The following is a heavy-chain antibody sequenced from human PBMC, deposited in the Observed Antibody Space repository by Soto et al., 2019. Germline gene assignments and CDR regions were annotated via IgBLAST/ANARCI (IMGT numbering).Heavy chain of an antibody. D-gene: IGHD4-17*01. Sequence: ASVKVSCKASGYTFTSYAMHWVRQAPGQRLEWMGWINAGNGNTKYSQKFQGRVTITRDTSASTAYMELSSLRSEDTAVYYCGSSKVGTTTHHFDYWGQGTLVTVSS. V-gene: IGHV1-3*01. CDR2: INAGNGNT. J-gene: IGHJ4*02. CDR1: GYTFTSYA. CDR3: GSSKVGTTTHHFDY.